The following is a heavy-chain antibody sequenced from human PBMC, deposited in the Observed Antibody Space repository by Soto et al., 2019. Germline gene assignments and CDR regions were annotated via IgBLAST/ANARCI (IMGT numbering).Heavy chain of an antibody. CDR3: ARWWGYDSTDYYYAY. CDR2: IIPIFGTA. J-gene: IGHJ4*01. V-gene: IGHV1-69*01. Sequence: QVQLVQSGAEVRKPGSSVRVSCKASGGSFNRHTISWVRQAPGQGLEWMGGIIPIFGTANHAQKFQGRVTIIADESTSTFYMELSSLSSDETCIYYCARWWGYDSTDYYYAYWGHRTLVIVSS. D-gene: IGHD3-22*01. CDR1: GGSFNRHT.